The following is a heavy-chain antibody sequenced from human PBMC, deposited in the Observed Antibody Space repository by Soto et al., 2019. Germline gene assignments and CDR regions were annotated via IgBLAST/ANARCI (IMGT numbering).Heavy chain of an antibody. CDR3: AKDIFGGYYSFDY. Sequence: EVQLVESGGGLVQPGRSLRLSCAAFGFTFGNFAMHWVRQAPGKGLEWVSGISWNSGHIGYADSVKGRFTISRDNAQNSLYLQMNSLRPDDTALYYCAKDIFGGYYSFDYWGQGTPVTVSS. J-gene: IGHJ4*02. V-gene: IGHV3-9*01. CDR1: GFTFGNFA. D-gene: IGHD3-3*01. CDR2: ISWNSGHI.